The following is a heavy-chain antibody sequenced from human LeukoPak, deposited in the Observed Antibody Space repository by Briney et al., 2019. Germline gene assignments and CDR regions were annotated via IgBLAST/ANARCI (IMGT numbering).Heavy chain of an antibody. V-gene: IGHV3-23*01. CDR1: GFTFSSYA. CDR2: VSGSGGSA. D-gene: IGHD5-24*01. Sequence: GGSLRLSCAASGFTFSSYAMSWVRQAPGKGLEWVSAVSGSGGSAYYADSVKGRFTISRDNSKNTLYLQMNSLRAEDTAVYYCAKDWNGYNFYYFDYWGQGTLVTVSS. CDR3: AKDWNGYNFYYFDY. J-gene: IGHJ4*02.